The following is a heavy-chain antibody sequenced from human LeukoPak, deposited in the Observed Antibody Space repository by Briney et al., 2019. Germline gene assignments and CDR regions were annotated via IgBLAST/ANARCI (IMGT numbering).Heavy chain of an antibody. V-gene: IGHV4-39*01. CDR3: ASDTYGYVTPGYFDY. D-gene: IGHD5-18*01. CDR1: GGSITSTSYY. Sequence: PETLSLTCAVSGGSITSTSYYWGWIRQPPGKGLEWIGSIYYSGSTYYNPSLKSRVTISVDTSKNQFSLKLSSVTAADMAVYYCASDTYGYVTPGYFDYWGQGILVTVSS. CDR2: IYYSGST. J-gene: IGHJ4*02.